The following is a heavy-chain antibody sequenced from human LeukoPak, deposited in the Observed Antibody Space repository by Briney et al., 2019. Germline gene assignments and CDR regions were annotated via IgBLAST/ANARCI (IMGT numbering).Heavy chain of an antibody. CDR2: INHSGST. J-gene: IGHJ4*02. CDR3: ARREFGIAAAGSLAPIDY. D-gene: IGHD6-13*01. Sequence: SETLSLTCAVYGGSFSGYYRSWIRQPPGKGLEWIGEINHSGSTNCNPSLKSRVTISVDTSKNQFSLKLSSVTAADTAVYYCARREFGIAAAGSLAPIDYWGQGTLVTVSS. CDR1: GGSFSGYY. V-gene: IGHV4-34*01.